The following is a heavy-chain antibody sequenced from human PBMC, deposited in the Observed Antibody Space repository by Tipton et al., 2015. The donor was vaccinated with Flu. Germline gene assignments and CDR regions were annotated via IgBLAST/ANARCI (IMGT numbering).Heavy chain of an antibody. CDR1: GFTFSSYW. CDR2: IKQDGSEK. V-gene: IGHV3-7*01. D-gene: IGHD6-13*01. CDR3: ARSSYSSSWFFDY. J-gene: IGHJ4*02. Sequence: SCAASGFTFSSYWMNWVRQAPGKGLEWVAKIKQDGSEKYYVDSVKGRFTISRDNAKNSLYLQMNSLRAEDTAVYFCARSSYSSSWFFDYWGQGTLVTVSS.